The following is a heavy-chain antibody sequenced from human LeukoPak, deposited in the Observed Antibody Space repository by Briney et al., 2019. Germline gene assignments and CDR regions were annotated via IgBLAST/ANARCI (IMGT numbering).Heavy chain of an antibody. V-gene: IGHV3-33*01. CDR1: GFTFSSYG. CDR2: IWYDGSNK. J-gene: IGHJ4*02. CDR3: ARDFCSSTSCPQTARDY. D-gene: IGHD2-2*01. Sequence: PGGSLRLSCAASGFTFSSYGMHWVRQAPGKGLEWVAVIWYDGSNKYYADSVKGRFTISRDNSKNTLYLQMNSLRAEDTAVYYCARDFCSSTSCPQTARDYWGQGTLVTVSS.